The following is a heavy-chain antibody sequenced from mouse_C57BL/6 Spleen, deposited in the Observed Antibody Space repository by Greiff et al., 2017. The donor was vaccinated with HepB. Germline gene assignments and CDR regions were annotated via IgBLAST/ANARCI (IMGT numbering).Heavy chain of an antibody. D-gene: IGHD1-1*01. CDR2: ISYDGSN. CDR1: GYSITSGYY. V-gene: IGHV3-6*01. J-gene: IGHJ4*01. Sequence: EVKLQESGPGLVKPSQSLSLTCSVTGYSITSGYYWNWIRQFPGNKLEWMGYISYDGSNNYNPSLKNRISITRDTSKNQFFLKLNSVTTEDTATYYCASCGKGAMDYWGQGTSVTVSS. CDR3: ASCGKGAMDY.